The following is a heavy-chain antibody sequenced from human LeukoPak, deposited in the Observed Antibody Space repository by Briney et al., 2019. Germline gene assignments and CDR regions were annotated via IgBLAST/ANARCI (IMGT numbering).Heavy chain of an antibody. CDR1: RFTFSSYE. D-gene: IGHD5-24*01. V-gene: IGHV3-48*03. J-gene: IGHJ6*03. Sequence: GGSLRLSCAASRFTFSSYEMNWVRQAPGKGLEWVSYISSSGSTIYYADSVKGRFTISRDNAKNSLYLQMNSLRAEDTAVYYCAREDGYMDVWGKGTTVTVSS. CDR3: AREDGYMDV. CDR2: ISSSGSTI.